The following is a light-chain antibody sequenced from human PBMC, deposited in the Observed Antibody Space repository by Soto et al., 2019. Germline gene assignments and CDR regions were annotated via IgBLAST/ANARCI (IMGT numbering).Light chain of an antibody. CDR3: QQYGSSTGT. Sequence: EIVLTQSPCTLSLSPLERSTLSGRASQSVSSSYLSWYQQKPGQAPRLLIYSASSRATGIPDRFSGSGSGTDFTLTITRLEPEDFAMYYCQQYGSSTGTFGQGTKVDIK. V-gene: IGKV3-20*01. J-gene: IGKJ1*01. CDR2: SAS. CDR1: QSVSSSY.